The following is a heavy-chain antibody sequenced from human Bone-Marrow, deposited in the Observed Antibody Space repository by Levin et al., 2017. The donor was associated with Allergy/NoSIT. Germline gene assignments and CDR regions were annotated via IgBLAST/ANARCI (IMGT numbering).Heavy chain of an antibody. Sequence: GGSLRLSCEGSGFSFSRYNMNWVRQAPGRGLEWISYISSSTSHIFYADSVKGRFTISRDNAKNSLFLQMNSLRAEDTAVYYCASEPTFDDDFWSATSYYYYAMDVWGQGTTVTVSS. V-gene: IGHV3-48*01. CDR2: ISSSTSHI. CDR3: ASEPTFDDDFWSATSYYYYAMDV. D-gene: IGHD3-3*01. CDR1: GFSFSRYN. J-gene: IGHJ6*02.